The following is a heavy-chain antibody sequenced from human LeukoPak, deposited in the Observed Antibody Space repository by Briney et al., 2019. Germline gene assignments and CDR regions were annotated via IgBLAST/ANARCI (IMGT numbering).Heavy chain of an antibody. J-gene: IGHJ4*02. CDR1: GFTFSSYV. D-gene: IGHD6-13*01. CDR2: ISYDGSNE. Sequence: RAGGSLRLSCAASGFTFSSYVMHWVRQAPGKGLEWVAIISYDGSNEYYADSVKGRFTISRDNSKNTLYLQMNSLRAADTAVYYCARDSIAAAVPFDYWGQGTLVTVSS. CDR3: ARDSIAAAVPFDY. V-gene: IGHV3-30*04.